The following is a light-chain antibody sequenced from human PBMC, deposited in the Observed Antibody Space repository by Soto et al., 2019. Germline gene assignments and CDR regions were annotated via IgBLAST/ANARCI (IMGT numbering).Light chain of an antibody. CDR3: AAWDDSLSGYV. V-gene: IGLV1-47*01. CDR2: RNN. CDR1: SSNIGDNY. Sequence: QAVVTQPPSASGTPGQKVTISCSGSSSNIGDNYVYWHQQLPGTAPKLLIYRNNQRLSGVPDRFSGSKSGTSASLAISGLRSEDEADYYCAAWDDSLSGYVFGPGTKVTVL. J-gene: IGLJ1*01.